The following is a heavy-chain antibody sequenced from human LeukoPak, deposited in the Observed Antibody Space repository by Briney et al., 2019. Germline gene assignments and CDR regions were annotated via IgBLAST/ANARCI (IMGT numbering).Heavy chain of an antibody. J-gene: IGHJ5*02. CDR3: ARGGYYGSGNDFRFDP. CDR1: GGSISIYY. D-gene: IGHD3-10*01. CDR2: IYTSGST. V-gene: IGHV4-4*07. Sequence: SETLSLTCTVSGGSISIYYWSWIRQPAGKGLEWIGRIYTSGSTNYNPSLKSRVTMSVDTSKNQFSLKLSSVTAADTAVYYCARGGYYGSGNDFRFDPWGQGILVTVSS.